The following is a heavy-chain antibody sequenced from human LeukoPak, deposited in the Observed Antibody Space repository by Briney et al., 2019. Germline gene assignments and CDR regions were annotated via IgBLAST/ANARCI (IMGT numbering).Heavy chain of an antibody. V-gene: IGHV1-69-2*01. CDR2: VDPEDGET. CDR1: GYTFTDYY. CDR3: ATRYYCSSTSCPY. J-gene: IGHJ4*02. D-gene: IGHD2-2*01. Sequence: ASVKVSCKVSGYTFTDYYMHWVQQAPGKGLEWMGLVDPEDGETIYAEKFPGRVTITADTSTDTAYMELSSLRSEDTAVYYCATRYYCSSTSCPYWGQGTLVTVSS.